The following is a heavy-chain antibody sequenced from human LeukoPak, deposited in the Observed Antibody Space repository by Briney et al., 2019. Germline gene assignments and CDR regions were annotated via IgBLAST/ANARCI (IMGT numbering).Heavy chain of an antibody. V-gene: IGHV4-34*01. J-gene: IGHJ6*03. CDR1: GGSFSGYY. CDR2: INRSGST. CDR3: ARGVVPIGGARGYYMDV. Sequence: SETLSLTCAVYGGSFSGYYWSWIRQPPGKGLEWIGEINRSGSTNYNPSLKSRVTISVDTSKNQFSLKLSSVTAADTAVYYCARGVVPIGGARGYYMDVWGKGTTVTVS. D-gene: IGHD2-15*01.